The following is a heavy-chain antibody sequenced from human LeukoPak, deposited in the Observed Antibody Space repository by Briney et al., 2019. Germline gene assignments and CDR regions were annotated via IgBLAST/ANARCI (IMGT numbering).Heavy chain of an antibody. CDR2: VYYSGST. Sequence: SETLSLTCTVSGGSISSEYWSWIRQPPGKGLEWIGYVYYSGSTNCNPSLKSRVTISVDTSKNQFSLKLSSVTTADTAVYYCAGGPNNYYFDYWGQGTLVTVSS. V-gene: IGHV4-59*01. CDR3: AGGPNNYYFDY. J-gene: IGHJ4*02. D-gene: IGHD1/OR15-1a*01. CDR1: GGSISSEY.